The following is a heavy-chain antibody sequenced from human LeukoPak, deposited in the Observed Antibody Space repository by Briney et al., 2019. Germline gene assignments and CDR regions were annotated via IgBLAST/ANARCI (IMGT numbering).Heavy chain of an antibody. CDR2: IYGGGST. CDR1: GFTVSNSY. Sequence: GGSLRLSSAASGFTVSNSYMSWVRQAPGKGLEWVSVIYGGGSTYYADSVKGRFTISRDTSKNTLYLQMNSLRGEDTAVYYCARDAPGRAVAGNDYWGQGTLVTVSS. V-gene: IGHV3-53*01. D-gene: IGHD6-19*01. CDR3: ARDAPGRAVAGNDY. J-gene: IGHJ4*02.